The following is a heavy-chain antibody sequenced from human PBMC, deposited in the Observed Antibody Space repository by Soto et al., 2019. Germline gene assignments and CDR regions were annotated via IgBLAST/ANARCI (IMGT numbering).Heavy chain of an antibody. Sequence: QITLKESGPTLVKPTQTLTLTCTFSGFSLSTSGVGVGWIRQPPGKALEWLAIIYWDDDKRYSPSLKRRLTITKDTSKNHVVLTMTNMDPVDTAAYCCARDSYGSGYGMDVWGQGTTVTVSS. V-gene: IGHV2-5*02. CDR3: ARDSYGSGYGMDV. CDR1: GFSLSTSGVG. J-gene: IGHJ6*02. D-gene: IGHD3-10*01. CDR2: IYWDDDK.